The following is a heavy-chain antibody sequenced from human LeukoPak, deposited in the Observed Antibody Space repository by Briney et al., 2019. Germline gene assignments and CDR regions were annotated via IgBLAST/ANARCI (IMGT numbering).Heavy chain of an antibody. V-gene: IGHV4-34*01. J-gene: IGHJ3*02. CDR1: GGSFSGYY. D-gene: IGHD2-15*01. CDR2: INHSGST. CDR3: ARRRIYCSGGSCYRGAFDI. Sequence: PSETLSLTRAAYGGSFSGYYWSWIRQPPGKGLEWIGEINHSGSTNYNPSLKSRVTISVDTSKNQFSLKLSSVTAADTAVYYCARRRIYCSGGSCYRGAFDIWGQGTMVTVSS.